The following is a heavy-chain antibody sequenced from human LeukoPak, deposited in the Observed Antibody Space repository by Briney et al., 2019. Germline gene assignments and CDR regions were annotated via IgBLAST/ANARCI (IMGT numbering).Heavy chain of an antibody. CDR3: ARDSYISYSRSWPTNWFDP. J-gene: IGHJ5*02. Sequence: GGSLRLSCGASGFTIDDYGMSWVRQAPGKGLEWVSGINWNGGSTGYTDSVKGRFTISRDNAKNSLYLQMNSLRAEDTALYHCARDSYISYSRSWPTNWFDPWGQGTLVTVSS. CDR2: INWNGGST. D-gene: IGHD6-13*01. CDR1: GFTIDDYG. V-gene: IGHV3-20*01.